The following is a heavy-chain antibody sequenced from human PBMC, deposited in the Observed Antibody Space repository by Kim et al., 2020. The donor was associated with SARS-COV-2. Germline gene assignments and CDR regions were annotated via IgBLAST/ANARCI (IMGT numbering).Heavy chain of an antibody. Sequence: GGSLRLSCTVPAFTFHHYAVHWVRQAPGKGLEWVSGFSLDTDRIDYADSVRGRFTISRDTAKNSIHLQMDSLRAEDTALYYCTKDIKPGGSDVWGQGTTVTVSS. J-gene: IGHJ6*02. V-gene: IGHV3-9*01. CDR3: TKDIKPGGSDV. CDR1: AFTFHHYA. D-gene: IGHD3-10*01. CDR2: FSLDTDRI.